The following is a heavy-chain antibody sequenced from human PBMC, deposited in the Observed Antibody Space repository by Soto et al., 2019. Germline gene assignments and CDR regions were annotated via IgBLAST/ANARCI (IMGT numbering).Heavy chain of an antibody. CDR2: ISYDGSDR. CDR3: ARATNYYYAMDV. J-gene: IGHJ6*02. CDR1: GFTFISYG. Sequence: QVQLVEAGGGVGQPGRSLRLSCAASGFTFISYGMHWVRQAPGKGLQWVAFISYDGSDRYYEDSVKGRFTISRGNSKNTLYLQINSLKTEDTAVYYCARATNYYYAMDVWGQGTTVTVSS. V-gene: IGHV3-33*05.